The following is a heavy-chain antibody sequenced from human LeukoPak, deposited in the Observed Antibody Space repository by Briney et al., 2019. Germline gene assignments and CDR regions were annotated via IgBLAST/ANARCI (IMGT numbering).Heavy chain of an antibody. D-gene: IGHD4-23*01. Sequence: ASVKVSCKASGYTFTGHYMHWVRQAPGQGLEWMGWINPNSGGTHYAQKFQGRVTMTRDTSISTAYMELSRLRSDDTAVYYCARETTVVTPGDDYWGQGTLVTVSS. J-gene: IGHJ4*02. CDR2: INPNSGGT. CDR3: ARETTVVTPGDDY. CDR1: GYTFTGHY. V-gene: IGHV1-2*02.